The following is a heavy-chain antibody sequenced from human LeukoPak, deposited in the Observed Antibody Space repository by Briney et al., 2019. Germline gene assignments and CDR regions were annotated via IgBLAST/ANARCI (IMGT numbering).Heavy chain of an antibody. CDR1: GGSISSYY. J-gene: IGHJ6*03. Sequence: SETLSLTCTVSGGSISSYYWSWIRQPPGKGLEWIGYIYYSGSTNYNPSLKSRVTISVDTSKNQFSLKLSSVTAADTAVYYCARGDTMVRGVTPGYYYYYYMDVWGKGTTVTVSS. D-gene: IGHD3-10*01. CDR2: IYYSGST. CDR3: ARGDTMVRGVTPGYYYYYYMDV. V-gene: IGHV4-59*01.